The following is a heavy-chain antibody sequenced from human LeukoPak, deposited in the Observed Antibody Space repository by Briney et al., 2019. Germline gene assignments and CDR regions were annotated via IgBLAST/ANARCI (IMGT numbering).Heavy chain of an antibody. J-gene: IGHJ4*02. CDR2: IYYSGST. V-gene: IGHV4-59*01. CDR1: GGSISSYY. Sequence: SETLSLTCTVSGGSISSYYWSWIRQPPGKGLEWIGYIYYSGSTNYNPSLKSRVTISVDTSKNQFSLKLSSVTAADTAVYYCARDDSGWCFYWGQGTLVTVSS. D-gene: IGHD6-19*01. CDR3: ARDDSGWCFY.